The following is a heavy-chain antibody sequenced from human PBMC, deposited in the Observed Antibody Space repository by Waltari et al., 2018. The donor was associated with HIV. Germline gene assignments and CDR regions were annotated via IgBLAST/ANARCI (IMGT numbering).Heavy chain of an antibody. V-gene: IGHV6-1*01. CDR1: GDSVSSNTAA. D-gene: IGHD2-8*01. J-gene: IGHJ4*02. CDR3: ARDGNGLDF. CDR2: ATHRSEASF. Sequence: QAGPRQQINSSETLSLTCGISGDSVSSNTAAWNWIRLSPSRGLEWLGRATHRSEASFVYGASLRNRISITADTSKNQFSLHLTSVTADDTATYFCARDGNGLDFWGQGTVVTVSS.